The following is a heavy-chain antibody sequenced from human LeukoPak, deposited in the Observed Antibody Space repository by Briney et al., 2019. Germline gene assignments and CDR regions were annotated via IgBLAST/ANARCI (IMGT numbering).Heavy chain of an antibody. CDR2: IKQDGSDK. J-gene: IGHJ4*02. CDR3: ASGTYYDFWSGFVQPSVGSDFDY. V-gene: IGHV3-7*01. CDR1: GFTFSSYW. Sequence: GGSLRLSCAASGFTFSSYWMSWVRQAPGKGLEWVANIKQDGSDKYYVDSVKGRFTISRDNTKNSLYLQMNTLRAEDTAVYYCASGTYYDFWSGFVQPSVGSDFDYWGQGTLVTVSS. D-gene: IGHD3-3*01.